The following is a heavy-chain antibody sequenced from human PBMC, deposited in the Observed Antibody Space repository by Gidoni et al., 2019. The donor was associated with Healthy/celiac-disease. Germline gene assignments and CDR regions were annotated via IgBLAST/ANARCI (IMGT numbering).Heavy chain of an antibody. CDR3: TTEARYFDWLFPSLDAFDI. Sequence: EVQLVESGGGLVKPGGSLRLSCAASGFTFINAWMSWDRQAPGKGLEWVGRIKSKTDGGTTDYAAPVKGRFTISRDDSKNTLYLQMNSLKTEDTAVYYCTTEARYFDWLFPSLDAFDIWGQGTMVTVSS. J-gene: IGHJ3*02. CDR1: GFTFINAW. D-gene: IGHD3-9*01. CDR2: IKSKTDGGTT. V-gene: IGHV3-15*01.